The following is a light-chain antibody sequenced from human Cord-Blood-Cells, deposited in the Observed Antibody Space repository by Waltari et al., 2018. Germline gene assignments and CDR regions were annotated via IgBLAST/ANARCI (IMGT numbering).Light chain of an antibody. J-gene: IGLJ2*01. CDR2: DVS. V-gene: IGLV2-14*01. Sequence: QSALTQPASVSGSPGQSITISCTGTSSDVGGYNYVSWYQQHPGKAPKLMIYDVSKRPSGVSNRFSGSKSGNTASLIISGLQAEDEADYYCSSYTSSSTFVFGGGTKLTVL. CDR3: SSYTSSSTFV. CDR1: SSDVGGYNY.